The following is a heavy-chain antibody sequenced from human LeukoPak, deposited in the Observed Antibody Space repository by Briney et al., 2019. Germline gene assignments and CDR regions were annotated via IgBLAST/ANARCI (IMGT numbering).Heavy chain of an antibody. CDR3: AVSSGWPQFDY. CDR2: ISSSSSYI. CDR1: GFTFSSYE. D-gene: IGHD6-19*01. V-gene: IGHV3-21*01. Sequence: GGSLRLSCAASGFTFSSYEMNWVRQAPGKGLEWVSSISSSSSYIYYADSVKGRFTISRDNAKNSLYLQMNSLRAEDTAVYYCAVSSGWPQFDYWGQGTLVTVSS. J-gene: IGHJ4*02.